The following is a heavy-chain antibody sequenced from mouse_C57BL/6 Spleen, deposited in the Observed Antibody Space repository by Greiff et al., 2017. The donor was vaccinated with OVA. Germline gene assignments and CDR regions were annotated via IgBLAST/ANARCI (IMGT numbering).Heavy chain of an antibody. Sequence: EVQLQESGPGLVKPSQSLSLTCSVTGYSITSGYYWNWIRQFPGNKLGWLGYISYDGSNNYNPSLKNRISITRDTSKNQFFLKLNSVTTEDTATYYGARVGSYYFDYWGQGTTLTVSS. CDR1: GYSITSGYY. CDR2: ISYDGSN. V-gene: IGHV3-6*01. J-gene: IGHJ2*01. CDR3: ARVGSYYFDY.